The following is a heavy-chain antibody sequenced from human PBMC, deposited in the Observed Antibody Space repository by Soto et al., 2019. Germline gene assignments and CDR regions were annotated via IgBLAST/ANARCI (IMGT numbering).Heavy chain of an antibody. D-gene: IGHD1-26*01. CDR1: GFTFSIYS. CDR2: IMPGRSHI. Sequence: EVQLVESGGGLVQPGGSLRLTCAASGFTFSIYSMNWVRQAPGKGLEWGSYIMPGRSHIFYADSVKGRFIMSRDNDKNSLYLQMNSLRAEDTAMSYCGIDVVGVASVHVFDICGHGSMVTVSS. J-gene: IGHJ3*02. CDR3: GIDVVGVASVHVFDI. V-gene: IGHV3-48*01.